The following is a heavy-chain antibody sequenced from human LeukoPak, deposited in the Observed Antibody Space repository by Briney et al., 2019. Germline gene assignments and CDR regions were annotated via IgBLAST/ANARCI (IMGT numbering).Heavy chain of an antibody. CDR1: KFTLSDFW. Sequence: GGSLRLSCAASKFTLSDFWMSWVRQAPGKGLEWVGWISAYNGNTNYAQNLQGRVTMNIDTSTSTAYMELRSLRSDDTAVYYCARDLEPGIAAAGNFDYWGQGTLVTVPS. CDR3: ARDLEPGIAAAGNFDY. CDR2: ISAYNGNT. J-gene: IGHJ4*02. D-gene: IGHD6-13*01. V-gene: IGHV1-18*01.